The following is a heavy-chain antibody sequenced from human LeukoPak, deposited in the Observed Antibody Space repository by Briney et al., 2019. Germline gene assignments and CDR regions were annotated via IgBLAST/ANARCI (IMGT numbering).Heavy chain of an antibody. J-gene: IGHJ4*02. Sequence: SETLSLTCAVYGGSFSGYYWSWIRQPPGKGLEWIGEINHSGSTNYNPSLKSRVTISVDTSKNQFSLKLSSVTAADTAVYYCXXXXXXXYFDWLPKGGYFDCWGQGTLVTVSS. V-gene: IGHV4-34*01. CDR3: XXXXXXXYFDWLPKGGYFDC. CDR2: INHSGST. CDR1: GGSFSGYY. D-gene: IGHD3-9*01.